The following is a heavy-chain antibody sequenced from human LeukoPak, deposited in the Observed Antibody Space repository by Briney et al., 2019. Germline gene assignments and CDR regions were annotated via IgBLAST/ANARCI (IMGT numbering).Heavy chain of an antibody. J-gene: IGHJ4*02. D-gene: IGHD6-13*01. CDR2: ISSSSSYI. CDR1: GFTFSSYS. CDR3: ARSSSSWYYFDY. V-gene: IGHV3-21*01. Sequence: GGSLRLSCAASGFTFSSYSMNWVRQAPGEGLEWVSSISSSSSYIYYADSVKGRFTISRDNAKNSLYLLMNSLRAEDTAVYYCARSSSSWYYFDYWGQGTLVTVSS.